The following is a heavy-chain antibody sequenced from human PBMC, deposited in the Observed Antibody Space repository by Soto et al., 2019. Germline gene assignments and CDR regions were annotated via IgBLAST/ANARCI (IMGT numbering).Heavy chain of an antibody. CDR2: INPNSGGT. CDR1: GYTFTGYY. J-gene: IGHJ3*02. Sequence: ASVKVSCKASGYTFTGYYMHWVRQAPGQGLEWMGWINPNSGGTNYAQKFQGWVTMTRDTSINTAYMELSRLRSDDTAVYYCARVQLGYCSGGSCYQDAFDIWGQGTMVTVSS. CDR3: ARVQLGYCSGGSCYQDAFDI. V-gene: IGHV1-2*04. D-gene: IGHD2-15*01.